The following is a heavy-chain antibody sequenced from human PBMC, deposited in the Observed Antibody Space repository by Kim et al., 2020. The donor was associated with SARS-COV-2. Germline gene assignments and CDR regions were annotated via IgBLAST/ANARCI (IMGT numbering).Heavy chain of an antibody. J-gene: IGHJ4*02. D-gene: IGHD5-18*01. CDR3: ARDSNSYDQAGDY. Sequence: GGSLRLSCAASGFTFSSYWMSWVRQAPGKGLEWVANIKQDGSEKYYVDSVKGRFTISRDNAKNSLYLQMNSLRAEDTAVYYCARDSNSYDQAGDYWGQGTLVTVSS. CDR1: GFTFSSYW. CDR2: IKQDGSEK. V-gene: IGHV3-7*01.